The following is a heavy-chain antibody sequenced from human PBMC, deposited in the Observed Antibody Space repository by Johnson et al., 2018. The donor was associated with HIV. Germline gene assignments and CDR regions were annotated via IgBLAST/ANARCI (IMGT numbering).Heavy chain of an antibody. CDR3: ARDPVIFGSGSYYGDRAFDI. D-gene: IGHD1-26*01. CDR2: IPYDGTSQ. J-gene: IGHJ3*02. CDR1: GFTFSDYA. V-gene: IGHV3-30*02. Sequence: QVQLVESGGGVVQPGRSLRLSCVASGFTFSDYAMHWVRQAPGKGLEWLAYIPYDGTSQNYADSVKGRFTISRDNSKNTLYLQMNSLRAEDTAVYYCARDPVIFGSGSYYGDRAFDIWGQGTMVTVSS.